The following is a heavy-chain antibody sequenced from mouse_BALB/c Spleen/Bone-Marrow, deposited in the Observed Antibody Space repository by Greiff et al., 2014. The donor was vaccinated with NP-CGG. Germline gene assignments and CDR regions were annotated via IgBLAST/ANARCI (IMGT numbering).Heavy chain of an antibody. D-gene: IGHD1-1*01. CDR1: GFSLTSYG. Sequence: VQRVESGPGLVAPSQTLSITCTVSGFSLTSYGVHWVRQPPGKGLEWLGVIWAGGSTNYNSALMSRLSISKDNSKSKVFLKMNSLQTDDTAMYYCARGLGRWFDYWGQGTIFTVSS. V-gene: IGHV2-9*02. CDR2: IWAGGST. J-gene: IGHJ2*01. CDR3: ARGLGRWFDY.